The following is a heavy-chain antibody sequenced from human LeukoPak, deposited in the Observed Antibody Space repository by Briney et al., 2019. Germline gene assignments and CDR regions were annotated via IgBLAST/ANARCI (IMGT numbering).Heavy chain of an antibody. Sequence: SETLSLTCAVYGGSFNGYYWSWIRQPPGKGLEWIGSIYYSGSTYYNPSLKSRVTISVDTSKNQFSLKLSSVTAADTAVYYCARRFDAFDIWGQGTMVTVSS. CDR1: GGSFNGYY. V-gene: IGHV4-34*01. J-gene: IGHJ3*02. CDR3: ARRFDAFDI. D-gene: IGHD3-3*01. CDR2: IYYSGST.